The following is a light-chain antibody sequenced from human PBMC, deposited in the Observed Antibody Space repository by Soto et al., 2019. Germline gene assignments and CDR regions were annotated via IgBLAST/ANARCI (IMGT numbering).Light chain of an antibody. CDR1: SSNIGAGYD. Sequence: QSVLTQPPSVPGAPGQRVTISCTGGSSNIGAGYDVHWYQQLPGTAPKLLISGNSNRPSGVPDRFSGSKSGTSASLAITGLQAEDEAYYYCQSYDSSLSGWVFGGGTKLTVL. J-gene: IGLJ3*02. CDR3: QSYDSSLSGWV. V-gene: IGLV1-40*01. CDR2: GNS.